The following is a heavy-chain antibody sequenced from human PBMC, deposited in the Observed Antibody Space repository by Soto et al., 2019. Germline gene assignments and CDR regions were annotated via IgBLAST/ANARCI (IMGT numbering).Heavy chain of an antibody. V-gene: IGHV3-21*01. J-gene: IGHJ6*02. Sequence: EVQLVESGGGLVKPGGSLRLSCAASGFTFSSYSMNWVHQAPGKGLEWVSSISSSSSYIYYADSVKGRFTISRDNAKNSLYLQMNRLRAEDTAVYYCARGEYCSSTSCYYTVYYYGMDVWGQGTTVTVSS. CDR2: ISSSSSYI. CDR1: GFTFSSYS. CDR3: ARGEYCSSTSCYYTVYYYGMDV. D-gene: IGHD2-2*01.